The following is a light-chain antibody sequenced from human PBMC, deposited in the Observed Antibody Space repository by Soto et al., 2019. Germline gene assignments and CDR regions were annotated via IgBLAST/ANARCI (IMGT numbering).Light chain of an antibody. J-gene: IGKJ1*01. CDR1: PSVNSY. V-gene: IGKV3-11*01. CDR3: QQRSNWPWT. CDR2: DAS. Sequence: ETVLTQSPATLSLSPGERATLSCRASPSVNSYLAWYQQKAGQAPRLLIYDASNSATGIPARFSGSGSGTDFTLTISSLEPEDFAVYYCQQRSNWPWTFGQGTKVEIK.